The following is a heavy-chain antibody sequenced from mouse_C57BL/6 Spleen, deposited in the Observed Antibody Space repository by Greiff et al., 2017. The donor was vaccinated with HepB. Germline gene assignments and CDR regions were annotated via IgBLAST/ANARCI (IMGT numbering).Heavy chain of an antibody. CDR2: IYPRSGNT. D-gene: IGHD1-1*01. CDR1: GYTFTSYG. V-gene: IGHV1-81*01. CDR3: ARSDYYGSSYGGYFDV. Sequence: QVQLQQSGAELARPGASVKLSCKASGYTFTSYGISWVKQRTGQGLEWIGEIYPRSGNTYYNEKFKGKATLTADKSSSTAYMGLRSLTSEDSAVYFCARSDYYGSSYGGYFDVWGTGTTVTVSS. J-gene: IGHJ1*03.